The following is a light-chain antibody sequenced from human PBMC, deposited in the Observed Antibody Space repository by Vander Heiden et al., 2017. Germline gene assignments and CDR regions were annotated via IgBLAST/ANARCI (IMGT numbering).Light chain of an antibody. CDR2: AAS. V-gene: IGKV1-39*01. CDR3: QQSYSTPGFT. J-gene: IGKJ3*01. Sequence: DIQMTQSPSSLSASVGDRVTITCRASQSISRYLNWYQQKPGKAPKLQIYAASNLQSGVPSRFSGSGSGTDFTLTISSLQPEDFATYFCQQSYSTPGFTFGPGTKVDIK. CDR1: QSISRY.